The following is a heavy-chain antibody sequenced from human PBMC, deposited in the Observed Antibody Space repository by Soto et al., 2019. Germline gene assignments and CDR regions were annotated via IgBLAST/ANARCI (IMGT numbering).Heavy chain of an antibody. V-gene: IGHV5-51*01. J-gene: IGHJ4*02. D-gene: IGHD5-12*01. CDR1: GYPFTTNW. CDR2: IYPSDSDT. Sequence: PGESLKISCKGSGYPFTTNWIAWVRQMPGKGLERMGIIYPSDSDTTYSPSFRGQVTISVDKSTSTAYLQWSSLKASETAIYYCARGSGYHNYGGQGTLVTVPS. CDR3: ARGSGYHNY.